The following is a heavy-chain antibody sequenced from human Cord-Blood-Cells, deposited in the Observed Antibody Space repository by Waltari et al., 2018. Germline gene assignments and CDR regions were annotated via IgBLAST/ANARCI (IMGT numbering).Heavy chain of an antibody. CDR2: INAGNGNT. V-gene: IGHV1-3*01. CDR3: ARDSLTGDLSYFDL. J-gene: IGHJ2*01. CDR1: GHTFTSYA. D-gene: IGHD7-27*01. Sequence: SVKVSCKASGHTFTSYAMHWVRQAPGQRLEWMGWINAGNGNTKYSQKFQGRVTITRDTSASTAYMELSSLRSEDTAVYYCARDSLTGDLSYFDLWGRGTLVTVSS.